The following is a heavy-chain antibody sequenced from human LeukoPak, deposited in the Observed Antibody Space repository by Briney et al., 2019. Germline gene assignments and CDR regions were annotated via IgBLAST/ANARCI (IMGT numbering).Heavy chain of an antibody. CDR3: ARDDCTNGVCYTYFDY. CDR1: GYTFTGYY. J-gene: IGHJ4*02. D-gene: IGHD2-8*01. CDR2: IIPIFGTA. Sequence: GASVKVSCKASGYTFTGYYMHWVRQAPGQGLEWMGGIIPIFGTANYAQKFQGRVTITADESTSTAYMELSSLRSEDTAVYYCARDDCTNGVCYTYFDYWGQGTLVTVSS. V-gene: IGHV1-69*13.